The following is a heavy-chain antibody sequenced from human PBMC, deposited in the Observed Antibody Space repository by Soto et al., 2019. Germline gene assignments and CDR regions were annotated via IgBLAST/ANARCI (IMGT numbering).Heavy chain of an antibody. Sequence: EMQLVESGGGLVQPGMSLRLSCAASGFTFDDYAMYWVRQVPGKGLEWVSVISWNSGRIGYAHPVKGRFTISRDNAKNSLYQQMNRLRPEDKALYYCTKARLWGGDGYNSYYYNAMDVWGQGTTVTVSS. CDR3: TKARLWGGDGYNSYYYNAMDV. D-gene: IGHD3-16*01. CDR2: ISWNSGRI. J-gene: IGHJ6*02. V-gene: IGHV3-9*01. CDR1: GFTFDDYA.